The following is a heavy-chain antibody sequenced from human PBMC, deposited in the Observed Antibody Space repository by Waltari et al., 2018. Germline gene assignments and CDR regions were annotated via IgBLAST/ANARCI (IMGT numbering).Heavy chain of an antibody. D-gene: IGHD1-20*01. J-gene: IGHJ4*02. CDR1: GFTFSKYW. Sequence: EVQLVESGGYLVQPGGSLRLSCAASGFTFSKYWIHWVRQTPGKGLEWVPHSKGDGRKIKYADSVKGRFTVYSDNAKNTVYLQISSLRAEDTAVYYCARSNNFALDYWGQGTLVTVSS. CDR2: SKGDGRKI. CDR3: ARSNNFALDY. V-gene: IGHV3-74*01.